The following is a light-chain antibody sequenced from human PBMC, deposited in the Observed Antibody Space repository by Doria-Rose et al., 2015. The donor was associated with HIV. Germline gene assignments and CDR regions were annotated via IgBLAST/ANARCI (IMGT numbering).Light chain of an antibody. J-gene: IGKJ3*01. CDR3: QQYGSVSFT. CDR1: QSLSGNS. V-gene: IGKV3-20*01. CDR2: GAS. Sequence: TQSPGTLSLSPGDRATLSCSASQSLSGNSLASYQQKPGQSPRLLISGASSRATGIPDRFTGSGYGTDFTLTISRLEPEDFALYYCQQYGSVSFTFGPGTAVDFK.